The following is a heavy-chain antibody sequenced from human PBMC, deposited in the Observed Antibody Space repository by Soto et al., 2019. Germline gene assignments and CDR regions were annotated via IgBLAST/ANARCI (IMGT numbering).Heavy chain of an antibody. CDR1: GGTFSSYT. CDR3: ARAPYYDSSGYDY. CDR2: IIPILGIA. D-gene: IGHD3-22*01. Sequence: ASVKVSCKASGGTFSSYTISWVRQAPGQGLEWMGRIIPILGIANYAQKFQGRVTITADKSTSTAYMELSSLRSEDTAVYYCARAPYYDSSGYDYWGQGTLVTVSS. V-gene: IGHV1-69*02. J-gene: IGHJ4*02.